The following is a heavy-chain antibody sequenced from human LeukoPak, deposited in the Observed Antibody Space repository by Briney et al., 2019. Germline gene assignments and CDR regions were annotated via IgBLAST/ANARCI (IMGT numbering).Heavy chain of an antibody. CDR3: ARLGSQDTVVVPARYYFDY. D-gene: IGHD2-2*01. CDR1: GGSISSHY. J-gene: IGHJ4*02. V-gene: IGHV4-59*08. CDR2: IYYSGST. Sequence: SETLSLTCTVSGGSISSHYWSWIRQPPGKGLEWIGYIYYSGSTNYNPSLKSRVTISVDTSKNQFSLKLSSVTAADTAVYYCARLGSQDTVVVPARYYFDYWGQGTLVTVSS.